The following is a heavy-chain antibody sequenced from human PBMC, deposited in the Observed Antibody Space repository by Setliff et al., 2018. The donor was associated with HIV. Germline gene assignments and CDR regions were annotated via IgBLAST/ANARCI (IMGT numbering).Heavy chain of an antibody. D-gene: IGHD4-17*01. CDR3: ATFFVSTATTQDY. V-gene: IGHV4-34*01. Sequence: PSETLSLTCAVYGGSFSGYYWTWIRQPPGKGLEWIGDINHRGDTKYNPSLRSRVIISVDKSKNQFSLKLISLTAADTGVYYCATFFVSTATTQDYWGQGTLVTVSS. J-gene: IGHJ4*02. CDR2: INHRGDT. CDR1: GGSFSGYY.